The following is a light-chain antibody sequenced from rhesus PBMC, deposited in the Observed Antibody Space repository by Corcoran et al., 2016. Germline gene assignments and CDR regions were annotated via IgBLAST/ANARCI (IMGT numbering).Light chain of an antibody. CDR2: DAS. CDR3: QQRNGYPYS. Sequence: DIQLTQSPSSLSASVGDRVTITCRPSQDISSYLAWYQQKPGKAPNLLIYDASNLQSGVPSRFSGSGSGTHFTLTISSLQPEDFAVYYCQQRNGYPYSFGRGTKVEIK. V-gene: IGKV1-38*01. J-gene: IGKJ2*01. CDR1: QDISSY.